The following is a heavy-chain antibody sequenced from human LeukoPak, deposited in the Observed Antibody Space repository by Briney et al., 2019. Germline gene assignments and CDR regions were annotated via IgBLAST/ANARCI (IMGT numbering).Heavy chain of an antibody. Sequence: GGSLRLSCAASRFTFSSYAMSWVRQAPGKGLEWVSAISGSGGSTYYADSVKGRFTISRDNSKNTLYLQMNSLRAEDTAVYYCAKSKRIQLFPDAFDIWGQGTMVTVSS. V-gene: IGHV3-23*01. CDR3: AKSKRIQLFPDAFDI. J-gene: IGHJ3*02. CDR1: RFTFSSYA. CDR2: ISGSGGST. D-gene: IGHD5-18*01.